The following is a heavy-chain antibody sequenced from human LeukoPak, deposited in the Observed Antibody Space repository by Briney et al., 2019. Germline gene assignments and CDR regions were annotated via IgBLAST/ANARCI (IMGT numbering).Heavy chain of an antibody. CDR1: GFTFSNYA. D-gene: IGHD1-20*01. CDR2: TIGSGTDT. J-gene: IGHJ4*02. CDR3: AKQRYDWNDGSDS. Sequence: PGGSLRLSCAASGFTFSNYAMSWVRQAPGKGLEWVSSTIGSGTDTYYADSVEGRFTISRDNSKNTLYLQMNSLRADDTALYYCAKQRYDWNDGSDSWGQGTLVTVSA. V-gene: IGHV3-23*01.